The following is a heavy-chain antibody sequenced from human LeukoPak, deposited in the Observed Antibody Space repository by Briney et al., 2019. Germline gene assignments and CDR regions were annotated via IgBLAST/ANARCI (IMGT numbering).Heavy chain of an antibody. CDR1: GYTFTSYG. CDR2: ISAYNGNT. CDR3: ARDDAIPLRNSSSWYHFDY. Sequence: ASVKVSCKASGYTFTSYGISWVRQAPGQGLEWMGWISAYNGNTNYAQKLQGRVTMTTDTSTSTAYMELRSLRSDDTAVYYCARDDAIPLRNSSSWYHFDYWGQGTLVTVSS. D-gene: IGHD6-13*01. J-gene: IGHJ4*02. V-gene: IGHV1-18*01.